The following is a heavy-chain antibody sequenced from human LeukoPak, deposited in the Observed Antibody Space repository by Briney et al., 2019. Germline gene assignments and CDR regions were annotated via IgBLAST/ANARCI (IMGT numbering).Heavy chain of an antibody. CDR1: GGSISSSGYY. J-gene: IGHJ6*03. CDR3: ARDPRTTGVFVGSYYYYMDV. Sequence: TSETLSLTCTVSGGSISSSGYYWGWIRQPPGKGLEWIGSMYYSGSTYYNPSLKSRVTISVDTSKNHFSLKLSSVTAADTAVYYCARDPRTTGVFVGSYYYYMDVWGKGTTVTVSS. V-gene: IGHV4-39*07. D-gene: IGHD1-14*01. CDR2: MYYSGST.